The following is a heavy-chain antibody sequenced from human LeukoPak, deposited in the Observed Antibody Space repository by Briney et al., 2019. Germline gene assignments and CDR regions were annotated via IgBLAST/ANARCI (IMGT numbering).Heavy chain of an antibody. D-gene: IGHD3-10*01. J-gene: IGHJ4*02. Sequence: SETLSLTCAVYGGPFSAYYWSWIRQPPGKGLEWIGEINHSGSTNYNPSLKSRVTISVDTSKNQFSLKLSSVTAADTAVYYCARESWADSISGTYYNWFDYWGQGTLVTVSS. CDR2: INHSGST. CDR3: ARESWADSISGTYYNWFDY. CDR1: GGPFSAYY. V-gene: IGHV4-34*01.